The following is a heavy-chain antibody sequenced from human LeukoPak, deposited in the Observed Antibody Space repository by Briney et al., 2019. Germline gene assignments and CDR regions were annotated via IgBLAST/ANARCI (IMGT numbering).Heavy chain of an antibody. D-gene: IGHD5-18*01. CDR3: ARGRGYSYGLYRSEIDY. J-gene: IGHJ4*02. Sequence: GASVTVSCKPSGYTFTSYDINWVRQATGQGLEWMGWMNPNRGNTDYAQKFQGRVTMTRNTSKSTAYMELSSLRSEDTAVYYCARGRGYSYGLYRSEIDYWGQGTLVTVSS. CDR1: GYTFTSYD. V-gene: IGHV1-8*01. CDR2: MNPNRGNT.